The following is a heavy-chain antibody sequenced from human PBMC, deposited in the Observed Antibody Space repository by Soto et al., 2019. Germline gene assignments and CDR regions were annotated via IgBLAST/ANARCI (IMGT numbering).Heavy chain of an antibody. Sequence: QVQLVQSETEVKKSGASVKVACKASGYPFVNYGITWVRQAPGQGLEWMGWTSTHNGKTNYAQKLQDRMTLTTEASTNTAYTELRKRRPNDTAVYYCARDLNFVVTGPGFWGQGSLVIVSS. CDR3: ARDLNFVVTGPGF. V-gene: IGHV1-18*01. CDR1: GYPFVNYG. J-gene: IGHJ4*02. CDR2: TSTHNGKT. D-gene: IGHD3-9*01.